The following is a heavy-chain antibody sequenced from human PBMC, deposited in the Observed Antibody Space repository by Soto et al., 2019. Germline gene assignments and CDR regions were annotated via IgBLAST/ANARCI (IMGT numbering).Heavy chain of an antibody. J-gene: IGHJ4*02. D-gene: IGHD6-13*01. CDR2: IRSKAYGGTT. CDR1: GFTFGDYA. Sequence: QPGGSLRLSCTASGFTFGDYAMSWFRQAPGKGLEWVGFIRSKAYGGTTEYAASVKGRFTISRDDSKSIAYLQMNSLKTEDTAVYYCTREMWQQLPKRPGGRGYFDYWGQGTLVTVSS. CDR3: TREMWQQLPKRPGGRGYFDY. V-gene: IGHV3-49*03.